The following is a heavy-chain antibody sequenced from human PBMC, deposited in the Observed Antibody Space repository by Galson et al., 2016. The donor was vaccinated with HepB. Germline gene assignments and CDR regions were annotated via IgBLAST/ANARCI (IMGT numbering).Heavy chain of an antibody. J-gene: IGHJ5*02. D-gene: IGHD4/OR15-4a*01. V-gene: IGHV4-31*03. Sequence: TLSLTCTVSGGSISSGDYHWSWLRQLPGKGLEWIGCIQNSGSTYYNPSVKSRLIISVDTSKNQFSLELSSVTAADTAVYYCARGLSMVGPWGQGTLVTVSS. CDR1: GGSISSGDYH. CDR2: IQNSGST. CDR3: ARGLSMVGP.